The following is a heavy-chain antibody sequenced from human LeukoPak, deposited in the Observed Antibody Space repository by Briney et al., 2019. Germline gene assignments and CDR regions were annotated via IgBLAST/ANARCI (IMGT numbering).Heavy chain of an antibody. Sequence: SETLSLTCAVYGGSFSGYYWSWIRQPPGKGLEWIGEINHSGSTNYNPSLKSRVTISVDTSKDQFSLKLSSVTAADTAVYYCARRATNSRITMVRGVIVAANNHHFDYWGQGTLVTVFS. D-gene: IGHD3-10*01. CDR3: ARRATNSRITMVRGVIVAANNHHFDY. V-gene: IGHV4-34*01. J-gene: IGHJ4*02. CDR1: GGSFSGYY. CDR2: INHSGST.